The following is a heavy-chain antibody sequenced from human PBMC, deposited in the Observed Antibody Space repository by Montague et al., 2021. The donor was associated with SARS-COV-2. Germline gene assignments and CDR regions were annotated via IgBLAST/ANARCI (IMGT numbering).Heavy chain of an antibody. CDR1: GGSVNITNW. J-gene: IGHJ4*02. V-gene: IGHV4-4*02. Sequence: SETLSLTCTVSGGSVNITNWWSWVRQPPGQGLEWIAEVYRTGGTIFNPSFRSRVTLSIDRSKNLFSLNLNSVTVADPAVYYCARTGAYDHFDYWGPGTLVIVSS. D-gene: IGHD5-12*01. CDR3: ARTGAYDHFDY. CDR2: VYRTGGT.